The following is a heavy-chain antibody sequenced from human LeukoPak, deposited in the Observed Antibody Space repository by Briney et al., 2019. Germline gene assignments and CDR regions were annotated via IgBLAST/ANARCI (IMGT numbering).Heavy chain of an antibody. D-gene: IGHD1-26*01. J-gene: IGHJ4*02. V-gene: IGHV3-48*04. CDR2: ISSSGSTI. CDR3: ARDLTGSSKRGYYFDY. Sequence: GGSLRLSCAASGFTFSSYAMSWVRQAPGKGLEWVSYISSSGSTIYYADSVKGRFTISRDNAKNSLYLQMNSLRAEDTAVYYCARDLTGSSKRGYYFDYWGQGTLVTVSS. CDR1: GFTFSSYA.